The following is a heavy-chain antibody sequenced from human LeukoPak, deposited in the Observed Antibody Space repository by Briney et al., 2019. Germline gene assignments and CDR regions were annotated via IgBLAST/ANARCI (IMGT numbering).Heavy chain of an antibody. Sequence: GGSLRLSCAASGFTFSSYSMNWVRQAPGKGLEWASYISSSSSTIYYADSVKGRFTISRDNAKNSLYLQMNSLRDEDTAVYYCAREPNVLRFLEWSIYGMDVWGQGTTVTVSS. D-gene: IGHD3-3*01. J-gene: IGHJ6*02. V-gene: IGHV3-48*02. CDR2: ISSSSSTI. CDR3: AREPNVLRFLEWSIYGMDV. CDR1: GFTFSSYS.